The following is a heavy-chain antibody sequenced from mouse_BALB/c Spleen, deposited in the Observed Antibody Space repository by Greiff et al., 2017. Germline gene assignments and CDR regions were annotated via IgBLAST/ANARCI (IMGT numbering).Heavy chain of an antibody. CDR1: GFSLTSYG. CDR3: ARDYEHYYEGGFDY. Sequence: QVQLKESGPGLVAPSQSLSITCTVSGFSLTSYGVHWVRQPPGKGLEWLGVIWAGGSTNYNSALVSRLSISKDNSKSQVFLKMNSLQTDDTAMYYCARDYEHYYEGGFDYWGQGTTLTVSS. CDR2: IWAGGST. D-gene: IGHD1-2*01. J-gene: IGHJ2*01. V-gene: IGHV2-9*02.